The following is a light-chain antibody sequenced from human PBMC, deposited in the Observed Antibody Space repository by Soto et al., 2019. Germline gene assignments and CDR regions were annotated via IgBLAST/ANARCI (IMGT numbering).Light chain of an antibody. CDR3: SSYTSSSPL. Sequence: QSVLTQPASVSGSPGQSITISCTGTSSDVGGYNYVSWYQQHPGKAPKLMIYDVSNRPSGVSNRFSGSKSGNTASLTISGLQAEDEAEYYCSSYTSSSPLFGGWTKLTVL. CDR1: SSDVGGYNY. J-gene: IGLJ2*01. V-gene: IGLV2-14*01. CDR2: DVS.